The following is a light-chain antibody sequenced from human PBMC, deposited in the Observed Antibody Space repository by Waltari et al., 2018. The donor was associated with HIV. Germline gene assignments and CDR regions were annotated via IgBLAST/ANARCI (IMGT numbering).Light chain of an antibody. Sequence: QSALTQPAPVSGSPGQSITISCTGISSDVDYYNYDCWYQQPPGKAPKLMIYDVTHRPSGVSNRFSGSKSGNTASLTISGLQAEDEAEYYCSSYTSSSWVFGGGTKLTVL. J-gene: IGLJ3*02. CDR1: SSDVDYYNY. V-gene: IGLV2-14*03. CDR3: SSYTSSSWV. CDR2: DVT.